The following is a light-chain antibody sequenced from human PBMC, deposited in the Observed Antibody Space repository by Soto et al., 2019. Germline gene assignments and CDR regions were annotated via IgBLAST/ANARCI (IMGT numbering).Light chain of an antibody. V-gene: IGLV1-40*01. CDR2: GNS. CDR1: SSNIGAGYD. CDR3: QSYVSSLSAHVV. J-gene: IGLJ2*01. Sequence: QSVLTQPPSVSGAPGQRVTISCTGSSSNIGAGYDVHWYQQLPGTAPKLLIYGNSNRPSGVPDRFSGSKSGTSASLAITGLQAEEEADYYCQSYVSSLSAHVVFGGGTKLTVL.